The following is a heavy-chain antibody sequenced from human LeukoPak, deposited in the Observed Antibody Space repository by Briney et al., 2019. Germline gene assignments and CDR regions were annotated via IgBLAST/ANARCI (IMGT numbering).Heavy chain of an antibody. J-gene: IGHJ5*02. CDR1: GFAFSSYS. V-gene: IGHV3-21*01. CDR3: ARGQYYDFWSGPLYNWFDP. D-gene: IGHD3-3*01. Sequence: GGSLRLSCAASGFAFSSYSMNWVRQAPGKGLEWVSSISSSSSYIYYADSVKGRFTISRDNAKNSLYLQMNSLRAADTAVYYCARGQYYDFWSGPLYNWFDPWGQGTLVTVSS. CDR2: ISSSSSYI.